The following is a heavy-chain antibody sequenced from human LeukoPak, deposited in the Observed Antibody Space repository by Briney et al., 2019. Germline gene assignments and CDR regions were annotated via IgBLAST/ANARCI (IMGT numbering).Heavy chain of an antibody. D-gene: IGHD2-15*01. CDR2: IYPDDSDT. CDR3: ARTGKNCTGGSCYSDDALDI. J-gene: IGHJ3*02. Sequence: GESLKISCKGSGYSFNTYWLGWVRQMPGKGLEWMGIIYPDDSDTRYSPSFQGQVTISADKSISAAYLGWSSLKASDTALYYCARTGKNCTGGSCYSDDALDIWGQGTMVTVS. CDR1: GYSFNTYW. V-gene: IGHV5-51*01.